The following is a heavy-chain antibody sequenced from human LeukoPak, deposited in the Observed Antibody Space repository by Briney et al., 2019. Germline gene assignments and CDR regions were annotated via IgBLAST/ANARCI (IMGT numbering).Heavy chain of an antibody. CDR2: IYYSGSA. V-gene: IGHV4-59*01. D-gene: IGHD3-16*01. CDR3: ARWGVSFGGRNDLDY. Sequence: SETLSLTCTASGGSMNNYYWSWMWQPPGQELAYIADIYYSGSANYNSYLKSRVSISVDTSKNQFSLTMNSVTAADTAVFYCARWGVSFGGRNDLDYWGQGKLVTVSS. CDR1: GGSMNNYY. J-gene: IGHJ4*02.